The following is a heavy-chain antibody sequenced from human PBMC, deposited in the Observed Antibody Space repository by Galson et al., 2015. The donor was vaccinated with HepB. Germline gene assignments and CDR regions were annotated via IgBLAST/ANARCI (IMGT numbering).Heavy chain of an antibody. CDR3: ARAGYDFWSGGWFDP. Sequence: SCAASGFTFTSYAMHWVRQAPGQRLEWMGWINAGNGNTKYSQKFQGRVTITRDTSASTAYMELSSLRSEDTAVYYCARAGYDFWSGGWFDPWGQGTLVTVSS. V-gene: IGHV1-3*01. CDR2: INAGNGNT. D-gene: IGHD3-3*01. CDR1: GFTFTSYA. J-gene: IGHJ5*02.